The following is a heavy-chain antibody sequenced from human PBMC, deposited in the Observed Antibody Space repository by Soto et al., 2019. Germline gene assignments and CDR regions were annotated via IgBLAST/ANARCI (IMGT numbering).Heavy chain of an antibody. V-gene: IGHV3-49*03. D-gene: IGHD1-26*01. CDR3: TRNVMRSYGGYFDY. J-gene: IGHJ4*02. CDR2: IRSKAYGGTT. CDR1: GFTFGDYA. Sequence: GGSLRLSCTASGFTFGDYAMSWFRQAPGKGLEWVGFIRSKAYGGTTEYAASVKGRFTISRDDSKSIAYLQMNSLKTEDTAVYYCTRNVMRSYGGYFDYWGQGTLVTVSS.